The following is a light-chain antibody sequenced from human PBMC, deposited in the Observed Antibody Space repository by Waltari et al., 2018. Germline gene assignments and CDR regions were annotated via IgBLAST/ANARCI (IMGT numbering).Light chain of an antibody. J-gene: IGKJ4*01. CDR2: AAS. CDR1: QSISSY. Sequence: DIQMTQSPSSLSASVGDRATIPCRASQSISSYLNWYQQKPGKAPKLLIYAASSLQSGVPSRFSGSGSGTDFTLTISSLQPEDFATYYCQQSYSTPLTFGGGTKVEIK. CDR3: QQSYSTPLT. V-gene: IGKV1-39*01.